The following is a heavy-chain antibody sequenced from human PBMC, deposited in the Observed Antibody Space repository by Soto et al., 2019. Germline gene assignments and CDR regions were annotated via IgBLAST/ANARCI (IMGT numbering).Heavy chain of an antibody. V-gene: IGHV4-34*01. Sequence: QVQLQQWGAGLLKPSETLSLTCAVYGGSFSGCYWSWIRQPPGKGLEWIGEINHSGSTNYNPSLKSRVTISVDTSKNQFSLKLSSVTAADTAVYYCARWGIAAAGTRRYYYYGMDVWGQGTTVTVSS. CDR2: INHSGST. J-gene: IGHJ6*02. CDR1: GGSFSGCY. CDR3: ARWGIAAAGTRRYYYYGMDV. D-gene: IGHD6-13*01.